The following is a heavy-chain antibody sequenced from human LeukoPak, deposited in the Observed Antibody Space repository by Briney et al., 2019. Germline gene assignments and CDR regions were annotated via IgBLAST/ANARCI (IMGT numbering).Heavy chain of an antibody. CDR2: IYYSGST. D-gene: IGHD6-13*01. CDR3: ARVAGSSRITD. J-gene: IGHJ4*02. Sequence: SETLPLTCTVPGGSISSYYWSWFRKPPGKGLEWVGYIYYSGSTNYNPSRKSRVTISVDTSKNQFSLKLSSVTAADTAVYYCARVAGSSRITDWGQGTLVTVSS. CDR1: GGSISSYY. V-gene: IGHV4-59*01.